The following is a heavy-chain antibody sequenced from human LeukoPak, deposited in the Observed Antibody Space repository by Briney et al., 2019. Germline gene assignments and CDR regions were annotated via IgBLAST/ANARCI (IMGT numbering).Heavy chain of an antibody. CDR3: TTATSY. Sequence: GGSLRLSCAASGFTFSNPWMSWVRQAPGKGLEWVGRIKSKTYGGTTDYAAPVKGRFSISRDDSKNTVYLQMNSLKTEDTAVYYCTTATSYWGQGSLVTVSS. CDR1: GFTFSNPW. V-gene: IGHV3-15*01. CDR2: IKSKTYGGTT. J-gene: IGHJ4*02.